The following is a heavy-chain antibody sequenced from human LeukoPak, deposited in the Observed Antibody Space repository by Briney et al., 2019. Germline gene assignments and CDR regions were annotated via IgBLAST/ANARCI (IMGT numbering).Heavy chain of an antibody. CDR2: ISSSVGST. CDR3: AKLPDSGSYYYFDY. CDR1: GFTFSSYA. J-gene: IGHJ4*02. D-gene: IGHD1-26*01. Sequence: GGSLRLSCAASGFTFSSYAMGWVRQAPGKGLEWVSDISSSVGSTYYADSVKGRFTISRDNSKYTLYLQMNNLRAEDTAVYYCAKLPDSGSYYYFDYWGQGTLVTVSS. V-gene: IGHV3-23*01.